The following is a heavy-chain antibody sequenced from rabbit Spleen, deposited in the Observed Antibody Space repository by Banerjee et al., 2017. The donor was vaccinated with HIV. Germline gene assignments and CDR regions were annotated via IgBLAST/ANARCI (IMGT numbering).Heavy chain of an antibody. Sequence: QSLEESGGRLVQPGGSLTLSCKASGFTISNYWMNWVRQAPGKGLEWIACINAATGKPVYATWANGRFSISRTSSTTVTLQVTSLTAADTATYFCTRDDGSGHYIDGYFNLWGPGTLVTVS. CDR1: GFTISNYW. V-gene: IGHV1S40*01. CDR2: INAATGKP. CDR3: TRDDGSGHYIDGYFNL. D-gene: IGHD1-1*01. J-gene: IGHJ4*01.